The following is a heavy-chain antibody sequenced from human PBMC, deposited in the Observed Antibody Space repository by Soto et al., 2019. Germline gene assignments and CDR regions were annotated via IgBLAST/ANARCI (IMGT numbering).Heavy chain of an antibody. V-gene: IGHV1-18*04. CDR2: ISADKGNT. Sequence: ASVKVSCKTTGYTFTRYGISWVRQAPGQGLEWMGWISADKGNTNYAQKLQGRFTMTTDTSTSTAYMELRSLRSDDTAVYYCARDVKIQHGDYFRPNDYWGQGTLVTVSS. CDR3: ARDVKIQHGDYFRPNDY. D-gene: IGHD4-17*01. CDR1: GYTFTRYG. J-gene: IGHJ4*02.